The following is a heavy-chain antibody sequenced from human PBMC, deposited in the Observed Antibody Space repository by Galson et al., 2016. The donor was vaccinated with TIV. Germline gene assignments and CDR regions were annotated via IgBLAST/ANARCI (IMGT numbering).Heavy chain of an antibody. CDR3: VRDICTSVDCDPFDY. Sequence: SLRLSCAASGFSITNYGIHWVRQSPGRGLEAVGILRYNGNSNYYLESVKGRFTMSRGTSKNTVYLEMNSLRTEDTAVYYCVRDICTSVDCDPFDYWGQGTQVTVSS. CDR1: GFSITNYG. J-gene: IGHJ4*02. CDR2: LRYNGNSN. D-gene: IGHD2-8*02. V-gene: IGHV3-30*19.